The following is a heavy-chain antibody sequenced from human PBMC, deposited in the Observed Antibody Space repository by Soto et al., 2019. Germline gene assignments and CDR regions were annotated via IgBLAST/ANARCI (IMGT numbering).Heavy chain of an antibody. CDR3: AREVVSRGMDV. CDR1: GYTFTSYD. Sequence: QVQLVQTGAEVKKPGASVKVSCKTSGYTFTSYDISWVRQATGQGLEWMGWMNPNSGNTGYAQKFQGRVTMTRNTSISTAYMDLSSLRSEDTAVYYCAREVVSRGMDVWGQGTTVTVSS. V-gene: IGHV1-8*01. J-gene: IGHJ6*02. CDR2: MNPNSGNT. D-gene: IGHD3-22*01.